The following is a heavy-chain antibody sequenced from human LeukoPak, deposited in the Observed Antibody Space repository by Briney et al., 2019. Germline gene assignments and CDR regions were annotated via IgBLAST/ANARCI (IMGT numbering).Heavy chain of an antibody. D-gene: IGHD1-26*01. V-gene: IGHV3-30*03. Sequence: PGGSLRLSCAASGFTFSSYGMHWVRQAPGKGLEWVAVISSDGSSKQSADSVKGRFTISRGNSKNMLFLQMDSLRAEDAAVYYCARDLSGSYVSDYWGQGTLVTVSS. CDR2: ISSDGSSK. J-gene: IGHJ4*02. CDR1: GFTFSSYG. CDR3: ARDLSGSYVSDY.